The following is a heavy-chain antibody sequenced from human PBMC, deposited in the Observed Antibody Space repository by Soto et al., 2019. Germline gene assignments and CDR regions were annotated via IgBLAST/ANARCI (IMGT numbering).Heavy chain of an antibody. CDR2: IFYSGST. CDR3: ASLEAGNGYGPLDY. D-gene: IGHD5-18*01. J-gene: IGHJ4*02. V-gene: IGHV4-61*01. Sequence: SETLSLTCTVSCGSVSSGSYYWSWIRQPPGKGLEWIGYIFYSGSTNYKPSLKSRVTISIDTSKNQFSLKLSSVTAADTAVYYCASLEAGNGYGPLDYWGQGALVTVSS. CDR1: CGSVSSGSYY.